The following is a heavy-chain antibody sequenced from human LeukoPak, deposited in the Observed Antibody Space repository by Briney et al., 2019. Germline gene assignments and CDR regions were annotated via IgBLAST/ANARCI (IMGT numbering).Heavy chain of an antibody. CDR1: GFTFSNYA. CDR3: AKGSGGSCYSSGDV. J-gene: IGHJ6*02. Sequence: GRSLRLSCAASGFTFSNYAIHWVRQAPGKGLEWVAAISSDGSSKYYAGSVRGRSTISRDKSNNTVSLQMSSLRPEDTAVYYCAKGSGGSCYSSGDVWGQGTRVTVSS. D-gene: IGHD2-15*01. CDR2: ISSDGSSK. V-gene: IGHV3-30*18.